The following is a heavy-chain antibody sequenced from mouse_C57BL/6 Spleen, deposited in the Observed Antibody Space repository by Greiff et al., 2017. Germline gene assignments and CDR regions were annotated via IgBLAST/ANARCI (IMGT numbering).Heavy chain of an antibody. CDR1: GYTFTSSW. CDR3: AGEASDYDSSWYCDV. D-gene: IGHD1-1*01. Sequence: QVQLQQPGAELVRPGTSVKLSCKASGYTFTSSWMHWVKQRPGQGLEWIGVIDPSDSYTNYNQKFKGKATLTLDTSSSPAYMQLRRLTSGDSAVYYCAGEASDYDSSWYCDVWGTGTTVTVSS. CDR2: IDPSDSYT. V-gene: IGHV1-59*01. J-gene: IGHJ1*03.